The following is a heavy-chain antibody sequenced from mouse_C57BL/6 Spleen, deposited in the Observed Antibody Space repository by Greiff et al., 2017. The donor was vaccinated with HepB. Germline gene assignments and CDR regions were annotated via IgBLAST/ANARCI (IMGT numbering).Heavy chain of an antibody. V-gene: IGHV1-64*01. J-gene: IGHJ3*01. CDR2: IHPNSGST. D-gene: IGHD3-2*02. CDR1: GYTFTSYW. Sequence: QVQLKQPGAELVKPGASVKLSCKASGYTFTSYWMHWVKQRPGQGLEWIGMIHPNSGSTNYNEKFKNKATLTVDKSSSTAYMQLSSLTSEDSAVYYCARRGDSSGYGFAYWGQGTLVTVSA. CDR3: ARRGDSSGYGFAY.